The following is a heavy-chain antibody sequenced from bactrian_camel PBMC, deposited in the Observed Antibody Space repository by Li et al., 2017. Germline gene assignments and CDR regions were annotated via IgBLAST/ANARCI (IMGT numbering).Heavy chain of an antibody. Sequence: HVQLVESGGGSVQAGGSVRLSCVTSGFTEDGFYVAWIRQAPGNEREGVATIDSERVTNYADSVKDRFTISRDNAKKTLYLQMNSLEPEDTGMYYCAADIYCSFMTPRYDYWGQGTQVTVS. CDR3: AADIYCSFMTPRYDY. J-gene: IGHJ4*01. D-gene: IGHD1*01. V-gene: IGHV3S55*01. CDR1: GFTEDGFY. CDR2: IDSERVT.